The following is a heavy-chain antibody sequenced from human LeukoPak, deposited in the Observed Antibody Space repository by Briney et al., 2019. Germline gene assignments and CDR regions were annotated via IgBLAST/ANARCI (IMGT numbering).Heavy chain of an antibody. CDR2: INHSGST. Sequence: PSETLSLTCAVYGESFSGHYWTWIRRPPGKGLEWIGEINHSGSTTSNPSLNNRVTISVDTSKNQFSLKLTSVTAADTAVYYCARPRYGSGSLDSWGQGTLVTLSS. CDR3: ARPRYGSGSLDS. CDR1: GESFSGHY. D-gene: IGHD3-10*01. J-gene: IGHJ4*02. V-gene: IGHV4-34*01.